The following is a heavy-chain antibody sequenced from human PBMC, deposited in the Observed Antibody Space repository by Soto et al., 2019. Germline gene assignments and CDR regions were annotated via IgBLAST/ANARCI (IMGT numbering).Heavy chain of an antibody. J-gene: IGHJ5*02. CDR3: ARVGSSWAHGRWFDP. CDR1: GGSFSGYY. CDR2: INHSGSS. V-gene: IGHV4-34*01. Sequence: PSETLSLTCAVYGGSFSGYYWSWIRQPPGKGLEWIGEINHSGSSNYNPSLKSRVTISVDTSKNQSSLKLSSVTAADTAVYYCARVGSSWAHGRWFDPWGQGTLVTVSS. D-gene: IGHD6-13*01.